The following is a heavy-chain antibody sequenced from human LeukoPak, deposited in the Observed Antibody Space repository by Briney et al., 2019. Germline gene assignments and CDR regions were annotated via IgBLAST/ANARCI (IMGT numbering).Heavy chain of an antibody. D-gene: IGHD4-17*01. CDR3: ARRNGDYPNWFDP. CDR1: GGSISSYY. Sequence: SSETLSLTCTVSGGSISSYYWSWIRQPPGKGLEWIGYIYYSGSTNYNPSLKSRVTISVDMSKNQFSLKLSSVTAADTAVYYCARRNGDYPNWFDPWGQGTLVTVSS. V-gene: IGHV4-59*01. J-gene: IGHJ5*02. CDR2: IYYSGST.